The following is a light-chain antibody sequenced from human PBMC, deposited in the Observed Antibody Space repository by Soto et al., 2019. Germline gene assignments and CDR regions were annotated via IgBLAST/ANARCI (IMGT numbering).Light chain of an antibody. Sequence: DIQMTQSPSSLSASVGDRVTITCRASQNINNYLNWYQQKPGKAPNLLIYAASSLQSGVPSRLSGSGSGTDLTLTISSLQPEDFATYYCQQTYSSPLTFGGGTKVEIK. CDR2: AAS. J-gene: IGKJ4*01. V-gene: IGKV1-39*01. CDR1: QNINNY. CDR3: QQTYSSPLT.